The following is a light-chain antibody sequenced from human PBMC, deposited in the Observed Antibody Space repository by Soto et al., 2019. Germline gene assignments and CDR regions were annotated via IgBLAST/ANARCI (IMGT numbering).Light chain of an antibody. CDR1: QSISSY. CDR3: QRSYDTPHP. Sequence: DIQMTQSPSSLSASVGDRVTITCRASQSISSYLNWYQQKPGKAPKLLIYAASSLQSGVPSRFSGSGSGTDFPLTISSLQPEDFATYYCQRSYDTPHPFGQGTELVTK. V-gene: IGKV1-39*01. CDR2: AAS. J-gene: IGKJ2*01.